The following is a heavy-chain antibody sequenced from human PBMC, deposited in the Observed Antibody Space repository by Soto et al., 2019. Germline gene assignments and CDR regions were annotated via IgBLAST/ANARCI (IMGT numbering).Heavy chain of an antibody. D-gene: IGHD6-19*01. CDR3: ARLPIAVAGGDYYYYGMDV. J-gene: IGHJ6*02. CDR1: GGTFSSYA. V-gene: IGHV1-69*13. Sequence: SVKVSCKASGGTFSSYAISWVRQAPGQGLEWMGGIIPIFGTANYAQKFQGRVTITADESTSTAYMELSSLRSEDTAVYYCARLPIAVAGGDYYYYGMDVWGQGTTVTVSS. CDR2: IIPIFGTA.